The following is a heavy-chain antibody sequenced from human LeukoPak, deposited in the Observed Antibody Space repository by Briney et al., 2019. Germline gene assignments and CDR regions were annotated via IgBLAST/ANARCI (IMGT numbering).Heavy chain of an antibody. CDR3: ARYSGSFLFPRDYFDY. CDR1: GFTFSSYA. Sequence: PGGSLRLSCAASGFTFSSYAMSWVRQAPGKGLEWVSAVSGSGGSTYYADSVKGRFTISRDNSKNTLYLQMNSLRAEDTAVYYCARYSGSFLFPRDYFDYWGQGTLVTVSS. V-gene: IGHV3-23*01. CDR2: VSGSGGST. J-gene: IGHJ4*02. D-gene: IGHD6-6*01.